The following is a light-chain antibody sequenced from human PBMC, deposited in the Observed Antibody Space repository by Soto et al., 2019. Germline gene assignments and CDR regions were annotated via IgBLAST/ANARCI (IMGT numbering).Light chain of an antibody. CDR1: SSNIENNY. Sequence: QSVLTQPPSVSAAPGQKVTISCSGSSSNIENNYVSWYRQLPGTAPKLLIYEDNKRPSGIPDRFSGSKSGTSATLGITGLEAGYEADYYCATWDSSLSGGVFGTGTKLTVL. J-gene: IGLJ1*01. CDR3: ATWDSSLSGGV. CDR2: EDN. V-gene: IGLV1-51*02.